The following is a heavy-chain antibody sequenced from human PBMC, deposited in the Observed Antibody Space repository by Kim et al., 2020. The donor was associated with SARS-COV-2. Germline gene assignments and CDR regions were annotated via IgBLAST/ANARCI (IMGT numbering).Heavy chain of an antibody. J-gene: IGHJ4*02. CDR3: ANDGRDGYNYEGFDF. CDR2: ISYDGRKK. V-gene: IGHV3-30*18. CDR1: GFSFSSYG. D-gene: IGHD1-1*01. Sequence: LSLSCAASGFSFSSYGMHWVRRAPGKGLEWVAVISYDGRKKYYADSVRGRFTISKDNSKNTLYLQMNSLRAEDTAVYFCANDGRDGYNYEGFDFWGQGTLVTVSS.